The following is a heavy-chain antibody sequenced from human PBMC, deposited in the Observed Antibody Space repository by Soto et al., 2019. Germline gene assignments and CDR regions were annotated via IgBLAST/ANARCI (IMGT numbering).Heavy chain of an antibody. D-gene: IGHD3-3*01. J-gene: IGHJ5*02. Sequence: GGSLRLSCAASVFTFSSYAMSWVRQAPGKGLEWVSAISGSGGSTYYADSVKGRFTISRDNAKNSLYLQMNSLRAEDTAVYYCARDGLEITIFGVVINSGWFDPWGQGTLVTVSS. CDR3: ARDGLEITIFGVVINSGWFDP. V-gene: IGHV3-23*01. CDR2: ISGSGGST. CDR1: VFTFSSYA.